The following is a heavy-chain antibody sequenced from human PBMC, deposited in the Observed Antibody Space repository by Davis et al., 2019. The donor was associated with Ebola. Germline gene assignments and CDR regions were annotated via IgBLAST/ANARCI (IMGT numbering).Heavy chain of an antibody. J-gene: IGHJ3*02. CDR1: GGSISSYY. CDR2: IYYSGTT. D-gene: IGHD3-3*01. V-gene: IGHV4-59*08. Sequence: SETLSLTCTVSGGSISSYYWSWIRQPPEKGLEWIGYIYYSGTTNYNPSLKSRVTISVDTSKNQFSLKLSSVTAADTAVYYCASSITIFGVVIIYAFDIWGQGTMVTVSS. CDR3: ASSITIFGVVIIYAFDI.